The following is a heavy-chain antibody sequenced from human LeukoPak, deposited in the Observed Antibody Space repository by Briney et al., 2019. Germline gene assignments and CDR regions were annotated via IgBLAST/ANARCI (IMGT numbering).Heavy chain of an antibody. Sequence: GGFLRLSCAASGFTFSSYSMNWVRQAPGKGLEWVSSISSSSSYIYYADSVKGRFTISRDNAKNSLYLQMNSLRAEDTAVYYCARSGYSYGYLDYWGQGTLVTVSS. CDR3: ARSGYSYGYLDY. D-gene: IGHD5-18*01. CDR2: ISSSSSYI. V-gene: IGHV3-21*01. CDR1: GFTFSSYS. J-gene: IGHJ4*02.